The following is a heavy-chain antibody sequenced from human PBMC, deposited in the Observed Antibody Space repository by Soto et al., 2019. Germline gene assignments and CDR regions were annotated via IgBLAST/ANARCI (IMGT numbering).Heavy chain of an antibody. J-gene: IGHJ4*02. CDR3: ARDHRETYYYDSSGYSGFDY. V-gene: IGHV1-69*01. CDR1: GGTFSSYA. Sequence: QVQLVQSGAEVKKPGSSVKVSCKASGGTFSSYAISWVRQAPGQGLEWMGGIIPIFGTANYAQKFQGRVTITADESTSTAYMELSSLRSEDMAVYYCARDHRETYYYDSSGYSGFDYWGQGTLVTVSS. D-gene: IGHD3-22*01. CDR2: IIPIFGTA.